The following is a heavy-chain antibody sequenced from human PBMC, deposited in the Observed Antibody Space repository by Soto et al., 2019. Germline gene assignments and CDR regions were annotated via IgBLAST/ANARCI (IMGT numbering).Heavy chain of an antibody. CDR1: GGSISSGGYY. Sequence: SETLSLTCTVSGGSISSGGYYWSWIRQHPGKGLEWIGYIYYSGSTYYNPSLKSRVTISVDTSKNQFSLKLSSVTAADTAVYYCARVSRYYFDYWGKGTLVTVSS. V-gene: IGHV4-31*03. CDR3: ARVSRYYFDY. D-gene: IGHD3-16*02. J-gene: IGHJ4*02. CDR2: IYYSGST.